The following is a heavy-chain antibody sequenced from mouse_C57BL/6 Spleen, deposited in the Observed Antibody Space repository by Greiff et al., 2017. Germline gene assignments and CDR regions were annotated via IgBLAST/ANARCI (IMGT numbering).Heavy chain of an antibody. D-gene: IGHD2-3*01. V-gene: IGHV5-17*01. Sequence: EVQGVESGGGLVKPGGSLKLSCAASGFTFTDYGMHWVRQAPETGLEWVAYISSGSSTIYYADTVTGRFTFSRDNAKNTLFLQRTSLRSEDTAMYYCARNDGYYLGAMDYWGQGTSVTVSS. CDR3: ARNDGYYLGAMDY. CDR2: ISSGSSTI. CDR1: GFTFTDYG. J-gene: IGHJ4*01.